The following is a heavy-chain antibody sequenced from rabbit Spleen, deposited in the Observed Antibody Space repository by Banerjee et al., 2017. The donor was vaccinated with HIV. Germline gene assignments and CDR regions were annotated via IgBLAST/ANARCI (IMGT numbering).Heavy chain of an antibody. CDR3: VRDDIGGDGYDL. Sequence: QEQLEESGGDLVKPGASLTLTCTASGFSFSSYYYMCWVRQAPGKGLELIACIYVGSSGSTYYASWAKGRFTISKTSSTTVTLQMTSLTAADTATYFCVRDDIGGDGYDLWGQGTLVTVS. V-gene: IGHV1S45*01. CDR1: GFSFSSYYY. D-gene: IGHD6-1*01. CDR2: IYVGSSGST. J-gene: IGHJ3*01.